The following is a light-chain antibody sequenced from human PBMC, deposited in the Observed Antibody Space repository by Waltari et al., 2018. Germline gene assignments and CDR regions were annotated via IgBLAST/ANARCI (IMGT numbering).Light chain of an antibody. J-gene: IGKJ4*01. CDR2: SAS. CDR3: QQYDGAVVT. V-gene: IGKV3-20*01. Sequence: IVLTQSPGTLSLSPGERVTLSCRASQSVSTISLAWYQQNAGQAPRLLIYSASNRAPGIPDRFSGSGSGTDFALTISSLEPEDSAMYYCQQYDGAVVTFGGGTKVEIK. CDR1: QSVSTIS.